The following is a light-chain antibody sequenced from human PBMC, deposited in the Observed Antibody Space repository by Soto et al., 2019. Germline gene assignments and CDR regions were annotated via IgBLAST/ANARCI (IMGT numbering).Light chain of an antibody. CDR1: QSINTY. Sequence: DIQMTQSPSSLSTSVGDRVTITCRASQSINTYLNWYQQKQGKAPKLLIYAASNLQSGVPSRFSGSGSGTDFTLIISSLQPEDFATYYCQQSYSTPRTFGQGTRLEIK. J-gene: IGKJ5*01. V-gene: IGKV1-39*01. CDR3: QQSYSTPRT. CDR2: AAS.